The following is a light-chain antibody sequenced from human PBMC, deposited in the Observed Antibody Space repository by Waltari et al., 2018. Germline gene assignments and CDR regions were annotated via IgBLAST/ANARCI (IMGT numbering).Light chain of an antibody. V-gene: IGKV1-NL1*01. Sequence: DIQMTQSPSSLSASVGDRVTITCRASQAITNSLAWYQQQPGKSPKLLLYRASTLESGVPSRFSGSGAGTEYTLTISSLQPEDFATYYCQQYRSSPLTFGGGTKVEIK. CDR3: QQYRSSPLT. J-gene: IGKJ4*02. CDR2: RAS. CDR1: QAITNS.